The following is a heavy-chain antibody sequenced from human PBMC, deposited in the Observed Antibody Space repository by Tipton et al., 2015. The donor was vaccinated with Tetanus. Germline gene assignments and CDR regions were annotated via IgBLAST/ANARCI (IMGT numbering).Heavy chain of an antibody. J-gene: IGHJ4*02. CDR3: ARANYDFPKKGPFDS. CDR1: GGSVRSGSCY. V-gene: IGHV4-61*01. CDR2: VSYSGST. Sequence: GLVKPSETLSLTCTVSGGSVRSGSCYWNWIRQPPGKGLEWIGYVSYSGSTNSNYSLKSRITISQDTSKNQFSLRLTSVTAADTAVYYCARANYDFPKKGPFDSWGQGSLVIVSS. D-gene: IGHD3-3*01.